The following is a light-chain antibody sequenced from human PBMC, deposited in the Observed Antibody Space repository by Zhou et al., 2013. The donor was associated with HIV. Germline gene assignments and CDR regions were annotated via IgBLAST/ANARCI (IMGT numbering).Light chain of an antibody. CDR2: AAS. CDR1: QIISSY. CDR3: QQSYSTPRT. Sequence: DIQMTQSPSSLSASVGDRVTITCRASQIISSYLNWYQQKPGKAPKLLIYAASSLESGVPSRFSGSGSGTDFTLTISSLQPEDFATYYCQQSYSTPRTFGQGTNLEIK. J-gene: IGKJ2*01. V-gene: IGKV1-39*01.